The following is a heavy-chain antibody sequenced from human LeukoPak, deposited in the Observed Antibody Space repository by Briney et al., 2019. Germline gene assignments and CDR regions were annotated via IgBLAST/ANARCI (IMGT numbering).Heavy chain of an antibody. CDR1: GFTFSSYS. V-gene: IGHV3-21*01. CDR2: ISSSSSYI. D-gene: IGHD3-10*01. Sequence: GGSLRLSCAASGFTFSSYSMNWVRQAPGKGLEWVSSISSSSSYIYYADSVKGRFTVSRDNAKNSLYLQMNSLRAEDTAVYYCARALLSGSGSYLLYYYGMDVWGQGTTVTVSS. CDR3: ARALLSGSGSYLLYYYGMDV. J-gene: IGHJ6*02.